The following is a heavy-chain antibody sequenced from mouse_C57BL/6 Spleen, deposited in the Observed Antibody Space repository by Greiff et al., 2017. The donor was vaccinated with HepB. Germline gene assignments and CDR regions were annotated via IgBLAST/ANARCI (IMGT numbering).Heavy chain of an antibody. CDR1: GYTFTDYY. D-gene: IGHD1-1*01. CDR3: ARGGDPVYYFDY. CDR2: INPNNGGT. Sequence: EVQLQQSGPELVKPGASVKISCKASGYTFTDYYMNWVKQSHGKSLEWIGDINPNNGGTSYNQKFKGKATLTVDKSSSTAYMELRSLTSEDSAVYYCARGGDPVYYFDYWGQGTTLTVSS. V-gene: IGHV1-26*01. J-gene: IGHJ2*01.